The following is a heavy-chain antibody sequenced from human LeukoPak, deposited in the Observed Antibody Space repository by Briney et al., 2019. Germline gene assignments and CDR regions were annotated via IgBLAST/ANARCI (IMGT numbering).Heavy chain of an antibody. D-gene: IGHD3-3*01. Sequence: SQTLSLTCTVSGGSISSGSYYWSWIRQPAGKRLEWIGRIYTSGSTNYNPSLKSRVTISVDTSKHPFSLKLSSVTAADTAVYYCARAKIYWSGYYYFDYWGQGTLVTVSS. CDR2: IYTSGST. J-gene: IGHJ4*02. CDR1: GGSISSGSYY. CDR3: ARAKIYWSGYYYFDY. V-gene: IGHV4-61*02.